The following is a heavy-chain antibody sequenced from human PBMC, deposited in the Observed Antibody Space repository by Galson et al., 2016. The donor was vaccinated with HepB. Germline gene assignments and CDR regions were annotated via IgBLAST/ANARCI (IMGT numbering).Heavy chain of an antibody. CDR3: ARVGSDILTGSDNWFDP. Sequence: QSGAEVKKPGESLRISCKGSGYSFTNYWISWVRQMPGKGLEWMGRIDPSDSYTNYSPSLQGHVTFSADKSLSTVYLHWSSLKASDTAMYYCARVGSDILTGSDNWFDPWGQGTLVTVSS. CDR2: IDPSDSYT. CDR1: GYSFTNYW. D-gene: IGHD3-9*01. J-gene: IGHJ5*02. V-gene: IGHV5-10-1*01.